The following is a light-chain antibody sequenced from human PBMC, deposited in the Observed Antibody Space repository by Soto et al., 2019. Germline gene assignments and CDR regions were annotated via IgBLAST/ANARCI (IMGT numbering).Light chain of an antibody. CDR1: QSVSSSY. V-gene: IGKV3-20*01. CDR2: GAS. J-gene: IGKJ4*01. CDR3: QQYDSPPTT. Sequence: EIVLTQSPGTLSLSPGDRATLFCRTSQSVSSSYLAWYQQKPGQAPRLFIYGASNRATGIPDRFSGSGSGTDFTLTISRLEPEDFAVYYCQQYDSPPTTFGGGTKVEIK.